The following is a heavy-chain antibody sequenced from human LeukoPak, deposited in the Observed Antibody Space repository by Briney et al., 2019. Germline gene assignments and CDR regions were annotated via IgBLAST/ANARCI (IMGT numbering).Heavy chain of an antibody. D-gene: IGHD3-22*01. CDR1: GFTFRRYA. V-gene: IGHV3-23*01. Sequence: GGSLRLSCAASGFTFRRYAMSWVRQAPGKGLEWVSGISSSDSGTYYADAVEGRFTISRDSSKNTVYLQMNSLRAEDTAVYYCAKGSEGSSFYYFFNWGQGTLVTVSS. J-gene: IGHJ1*01. CDR3: AKGSEGSSFYYFFN. CDR2: ISSSDSGT.